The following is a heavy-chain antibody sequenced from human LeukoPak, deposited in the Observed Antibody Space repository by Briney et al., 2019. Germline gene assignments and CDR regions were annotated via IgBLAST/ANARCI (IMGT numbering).Heavy chain of an antibody. V-gene: IGHV1-8*03. Sequence: GASVKVSCKASGYTFTTYDINWVGQATGQGREWMGWMNPNSGNTGYTQKFQGRVTITRNTSISTAYMELSSLRSEGTAVYYCGRGPNYNWNDAFDSWGQGTMVTVSS. CDR2: MNPNSGNT. CDR1: GYTFTTYD. J-gene: IGHJ3*02. D-gene: IGHD1-1*01. CDR3: GRGPNYNWNDAFDS.